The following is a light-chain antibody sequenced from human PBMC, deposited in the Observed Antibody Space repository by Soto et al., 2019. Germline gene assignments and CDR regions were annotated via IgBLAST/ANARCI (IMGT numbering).Light chain of an antibody. V-gene: IGLV2-11*01. Sequence: QSALTQPRSVSGSPGQSVTISCTGTSSDVGSYTYVSWYQQYPGKAPKLMIYDVSERPSGVPDRFSGSKSGNTASLTISGLQAEDEADYYFCSYAGGYTWVFGGGTKLTVL. CDR1: SSDVGSYTY. J-gene: IGLJ3*02. CDR3: CSYAGGYTWV. CDR2: DVS.